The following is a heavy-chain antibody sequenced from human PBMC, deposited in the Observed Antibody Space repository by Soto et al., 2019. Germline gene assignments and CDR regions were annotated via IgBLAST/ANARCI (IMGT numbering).Heavy chain of an antibody. V-gene: IGHV4-4*02. CDR1: GGSISTSNW. CDR3: ARLTGEFRLVLDY. Sequence: PSETLSLTCAVSGGSISTSNWWTWVRQPPGKGLEWIGEIHYGGSTHYNPSLKSRVTISVDKSKNQFSLNLTSVTAADSAIYYCARLTGEFRLVLDYWGQGTQVTVSS. D-gene: IGHD3-16*01. J-gene: IGHJ4*02. CDR2: IHYGGST.